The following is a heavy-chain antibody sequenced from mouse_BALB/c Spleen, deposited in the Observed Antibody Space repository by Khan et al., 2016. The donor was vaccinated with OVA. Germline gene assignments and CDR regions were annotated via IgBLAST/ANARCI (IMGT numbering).Heavy chain of an antibody. Sequence: VQLQESGAELVKTGASVKLSCKASGYTFSSYYLYWVKQRPGQGLEWIGEINPNNGGSNFNEKFKSKATLTVDKSSYTEYMQLSSLTSEDSAVDYGTRIGYGSFAYWGQGTLVTVSA. CDR2: INPNNGGS. D-gene: IGHD2-2*01. V-gene: IGHV1S81*02. CDR3: TRIGYGSFAY. J-gene: IGHJ3*01. CDR1: GYTFSSYY.